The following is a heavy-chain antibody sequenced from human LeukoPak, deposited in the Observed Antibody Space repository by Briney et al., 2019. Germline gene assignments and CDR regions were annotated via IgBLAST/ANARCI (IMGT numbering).Heavy chain of an antibody. V-gene: IGHV3-11*01. J-gene: IGHJ4*02. Sequence: GGSLRLSCAASGFTFSDYYMSWIRQAPGKGLEWVSYISSSGSTIYYADSVKGRFTISRDNAKNSLYLQMNSLRAEDTAVYYCAGYRPHYYDSSGYLDYWGQGTLVTVSS. CDR1: GFTFSDYY. D-gene: IGHD3-22*01. CDR3: AGYRPHYYDSSGYLDY. CDR2: ISSSGSTI.